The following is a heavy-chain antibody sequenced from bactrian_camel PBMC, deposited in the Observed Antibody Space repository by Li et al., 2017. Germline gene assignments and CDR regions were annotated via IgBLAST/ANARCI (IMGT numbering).Heavy chain of an antibody. D-gene: IGHD3*01. CDR3: AADFCRRCRDGYGTTDLDY. V-gene: IGHV3S53*01. CDR1: RYTRTNYC. Sequence: HVLLVESGGGSVQAGGSLRLSCAGSRYTRTNYCMGWFRQAQGKEREGVASIDSLGRTSYADSAKGRFTISRDNAANTELQMNSLKPEDTAVYYCAADFCRRCRDGYGTTDLDYWGQGTQVTVS. J-gene: IGHJ4*01. CDR2: IDSLGRT.